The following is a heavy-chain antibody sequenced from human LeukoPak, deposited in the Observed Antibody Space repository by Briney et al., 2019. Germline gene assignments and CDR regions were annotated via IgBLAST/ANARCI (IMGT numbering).Heavy chain of an antibody. CDR2: TSSSSSYT. D-gene: IGHD6-19*01. V-gene: IGHV3-11*06. CDR1: GFTFSDYY. Sequence: GGSLRLSCAASGFTFSDYYMSWIRQAPGKGLEWVSYTSSSSSYTNYADSVKGRFTISRDNAKNSLYLQMNSLRAEDTAVYYCARDNSSGSRGWFDPWGQGTLVTVSS. CDR3: ARDNSSGSRGWFDP. J-gene: IGHJ5*02.